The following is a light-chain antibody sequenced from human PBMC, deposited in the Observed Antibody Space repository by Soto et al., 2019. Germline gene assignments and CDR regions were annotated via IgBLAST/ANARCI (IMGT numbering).Light chain of an antibody. J-gene: IGKJ3*01. Sequence: EIVLTQSPGTLSLSPGEGATLSCRASQSVSSNYLAWYQQKPGQAPRLLISGASRRATGIPDRFSGSGSGTDFTLTISRLEPEDFAVYYCQQYDSSPFTFGPGTKVDIK. CDR3: QQYDSSPFT. CDR1: QSVSSNY. CDR2: GAS. V-gene: IGKV3-20*01.